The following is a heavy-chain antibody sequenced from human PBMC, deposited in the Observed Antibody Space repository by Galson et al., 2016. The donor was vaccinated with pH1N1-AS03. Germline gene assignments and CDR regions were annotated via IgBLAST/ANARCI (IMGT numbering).Heavy chain of an antibody. D-gene: IGHD6-6*01. CDR2: IIPMLGRG. CDR1: GGTFSTNG. CDR3: ARERDSSSSSIFVY. Sequence: ASGGTFSTNGFTWVRQAPGQGLEWMGRIIPMLGRGNYAQKFQGRVTIIADISTSTTYMELSNLTSEDTAIYYCARERDSSSSSIFVYWGQGTQVTVSS. V-gene: IGHV1-69*04. J-gene: IGHJ4*02.